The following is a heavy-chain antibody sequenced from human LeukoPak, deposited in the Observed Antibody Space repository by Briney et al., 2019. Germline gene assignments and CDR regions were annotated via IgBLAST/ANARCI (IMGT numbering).Heavy chain of an antibody. J-gene: IGHJ4*02. Sequence: GGSLRLSCAASGFTFDDFGMSGVRQAPGKGLEWVSGINWNGGSTGYADSVKGRFTISRDNGKNSLYLQMNSLRAEDTALYYCARGSEVVTAIPWYFDYWGQGTLVTVSS. D-gene: IGHD2-21*02. CDR1: GFTFDDFG. CDR2: INWNGGST. CDR3: ARGSEVVTAIPWYFDY. V-gene: IGHV3-20*04.